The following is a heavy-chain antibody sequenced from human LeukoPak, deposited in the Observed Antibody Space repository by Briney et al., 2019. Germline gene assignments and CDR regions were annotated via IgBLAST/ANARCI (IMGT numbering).Heavy chain of an antibody. Sequence: WHDGTNKYHADSVKGRFTISRDNSKNTLSLQMNSLRPEDTAVYYCARGGTTVTPGLLWFDPWGQGTLVTVSS. D-gene: IGHD4-17*01. V-gene: IGHV3-33*01. CDR3: ARGGTTVTPGLLWFDP. CDR2: WHDGTNK. J-gene: IGHJ5*02.